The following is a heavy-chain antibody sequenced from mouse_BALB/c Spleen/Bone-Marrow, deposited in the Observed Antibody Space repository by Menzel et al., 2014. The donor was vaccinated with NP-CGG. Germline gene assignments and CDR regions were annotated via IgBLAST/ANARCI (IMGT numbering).Heavy chain of an antibody. Sequence: GAELVKPGASVKLSCKAFGYTFTSYYMYWVKQRPGQGLEWFGEINPSNGGTNFNEKFKNKATLTVDKSSSTAYMQLSSLTSEDSAVYYCSRGRRDALDYWGQGTSVTVSS. CDR2: INPSNGGT. CDR1: GYTFTSYY. J-gene: IGHJ4*01. V-gene: IGHV1S81*02. CDR3: SRGRRDALDY.